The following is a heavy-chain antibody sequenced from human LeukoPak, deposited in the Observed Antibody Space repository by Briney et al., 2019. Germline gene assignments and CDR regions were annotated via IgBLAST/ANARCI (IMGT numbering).Heavy chain of an antibody. CDR2: IYSDGST. CDR1: GFTFSSYG. CDR3: ARDQRSESYYPWGWFDP. D-gene: IGHD1-26*01. V-gene: IGHV3-66*02. Sequence: GGSLRLSCATSGFTFSSYGMSWVRQAPGKGLEWVSVIYSDGSTYYTDSVKGRFTISRDNSKNTLYLQMNSLRPEDTAVYYCARDQRSESYYPWGWFDPWGQGTLVTVSS. J-gene: IGHJ5*02.